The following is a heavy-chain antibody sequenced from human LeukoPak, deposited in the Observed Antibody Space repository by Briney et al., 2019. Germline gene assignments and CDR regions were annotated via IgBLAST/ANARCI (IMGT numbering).Heavy chain of an antibody. CDR1: GFSFNIYS. CDR2: TGSIGSTI. V-gene: IGHV3-48*01. J-gene: IGHJ4*02. Sequence: GGSLRLSCSASGFSFNIYSMSWVRQSPGKGLEWIAYTGSIGSTIHYADSVKGRFTISRDNAKKSLYLQMDTLRGDDTAVYYCARVGGRGIDYWGQGSLVCVSS. CDR3: ARVGGRGIDY.